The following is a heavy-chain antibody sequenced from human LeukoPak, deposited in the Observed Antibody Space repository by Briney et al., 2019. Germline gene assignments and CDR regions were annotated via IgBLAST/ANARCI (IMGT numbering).Heavy chain of an antibody. CDR2: ISGSGGST. Sequence: GGTLRLSCAASGFTFSSYGMSWVRQAPGKGLEWVSAISGSGGSTYYADSVKGRFTISRDNSKNTLYLQMNSLRAEDTAVYYCAKDRRNPRITMIVVPIPGYWGQGTLVTVSS. J-gene: IGHJ4*02. V-gene: IGHV3-23*01. D-gene: IGHD3-22*01. CDR3: AKDRRNPRITMIVVPIPGY. CDR1: GFTFSSYG.